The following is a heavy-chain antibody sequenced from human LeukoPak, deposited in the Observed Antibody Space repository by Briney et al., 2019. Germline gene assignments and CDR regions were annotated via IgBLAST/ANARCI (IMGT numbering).Heavy chain of an antibody. J-gene: IGHJ3*02. CDR2: IFYSGST. Sequence: SETLSLTCTVSGGSISTSNYYWGWIRQPPGKGLEWIGNIFYSGSTYYSPSLKSRVTISLDTSRNQFSLKLSSVTAADTAVYYCAREWELLFDAFDIWGQGTMVTVSS. CDR1: GGSISTSNYY. D-gene: IGHD1-26*01. V-gene: IGHV4-39*07. CDR3: AREWELLFDAFDI.